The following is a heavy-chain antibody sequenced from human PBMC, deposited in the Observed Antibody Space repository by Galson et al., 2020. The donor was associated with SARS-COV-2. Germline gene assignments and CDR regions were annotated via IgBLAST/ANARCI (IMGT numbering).Heavy chain of an antibody. CDR2: IYYSVKT. Sequence: ASETLSLTCTVSGASIRSGNYYWSWNRQHPGKGLEWIGYIYYSVKTSYNPSLKSRVTISVDTSKNQFYLNLSSVTVADTAVYYCARGVTTPWNKWFDPWGQGTLVTVSS. J-gene: IGHJ5*02. V-gene: IGHV4-31*03. CDR1: GASIRSGNYY. CDR3: ARGVTTPWNKWFDP. D-gene: IGHD4-4*01.